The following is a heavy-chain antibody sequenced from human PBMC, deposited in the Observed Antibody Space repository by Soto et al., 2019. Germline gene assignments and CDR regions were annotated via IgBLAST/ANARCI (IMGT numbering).Heavy chain of an antibody. Sequence: GGSLRLSCAASGFTFSSYGMHWVRQAPGKGLERVAVIWYDGSNKYYADSVKGRFTISRDNSKNTLYLQMNSLRAEDTAVYYCARDQDSYGYYYYYGMDVWGQGTTVTVSS. CDR2: IWYDGSNK. V-gene: IGHV3-33*01. D-gene: IGHD5-18*01. J-gene: IGHJ6*02. CDR1: GFTFSSYG. CDR3: ARDQDSYGYYYYYGMDV.